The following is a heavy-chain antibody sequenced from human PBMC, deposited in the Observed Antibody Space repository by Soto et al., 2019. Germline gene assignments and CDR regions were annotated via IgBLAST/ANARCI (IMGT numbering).Heavy chain of an antibody. J-gene: IGHJ4*02. CDR3: ARGGSLTRYYRRPGAFVYYFDY. Sequence: SETLSLTCAVYGGSFSGYYWSWIRQPPGKGLEWIGEINHSGSTNYNPSLKSRVTISVDTSKNQFSLKLSSVTAADTAVYYCARGGSLTRYYRRPGAFVYYFDYWGQGTLVTVSS. V-gene: IGHV4-34*01. CDR1: GGSFSGYY. CDR2: INHSGST. D-gene: IGHD3-9*01.